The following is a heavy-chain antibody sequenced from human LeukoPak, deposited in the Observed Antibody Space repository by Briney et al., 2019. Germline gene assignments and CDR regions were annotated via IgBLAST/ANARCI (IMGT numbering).Heavy chain of an antibody. Sequence: SETLSLTCTVSGGSLSSYYWSWIREPPGEGLEWIGYIYYSGSTNYNPSLKSRVTISVDTSKNQFSLKLSSVTAADTAVYYCARAPFQRGYYFDYWGQGTLVTVSS. V-gene: IGHV4-59*13. D-gene: IGHD2/OR15-2a*01. J-gene: IGHJ4*02. CDR2: IYYSGST. CDR3: ARAPFQRGYYFDY. CDR1: GGSLSSYY.